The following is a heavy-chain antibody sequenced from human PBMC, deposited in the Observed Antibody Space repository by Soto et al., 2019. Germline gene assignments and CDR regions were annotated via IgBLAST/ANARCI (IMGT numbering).Heavy chain of an antibody. D-gene: IGHD3-16*01. CDR2: IYYSGST. CDR3: ARGTYVNPNFDY. CDR1: GGSISSGGYY. V-gene: IGHV4-31*03. Sequence: TLSLTCTVSGGSISSGGYYWSWIRQHPGKGLEWIGYIYYSGSTYYNPSLKSRVTISVDTSKNQFSLKLSSVTAADTAVYYCARGTYVNPNFDYRGQGTPVTVSS. J-gene: IGHJ4*02.